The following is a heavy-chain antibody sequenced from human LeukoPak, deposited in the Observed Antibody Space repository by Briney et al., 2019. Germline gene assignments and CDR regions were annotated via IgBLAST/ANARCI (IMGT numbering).Heavy chain of an antibody. Sequence: GGSLTLSCAASGFTFSSYSMHWVRQAPGKGLEWVAVVSSDGANNYYIDSVKGRLIISRDDSKNTLYLQMNSLRPDDTALYLCARVRTPEGPLGFWGRGTLVTVSS. CDR1: GFTFSSYS. CDR3: ARVRTPEGPLGF. V-gene: IGHV3-30-3*01. CDR2: VSSDGANN. D-gene: IGHD3-10*01. J-gene: IGHJ4*02.